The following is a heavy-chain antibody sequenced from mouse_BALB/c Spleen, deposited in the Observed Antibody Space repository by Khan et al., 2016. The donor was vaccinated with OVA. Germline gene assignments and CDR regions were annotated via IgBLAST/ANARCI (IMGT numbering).Heavy chain of an antibody. CDR1: GYTFTTVG. CDR3: ARSYRYYWYFEV. V-gene: IGHV9-4*02. J-gene: IGHJ1*01. CDR2: INTHSGVP. D-gene: IGHD2-14*01. Sequence: QIQLVLSGPELKKPGETVRISCKASGYTFTTVGMQLVQKMPGKGLKWIGWINTHSGVPKYAEDFKGRFAFSLETSASTAYLQIRNLKNEDTATYFCARSYRYYWYFEVWGAGTTVTVSS.